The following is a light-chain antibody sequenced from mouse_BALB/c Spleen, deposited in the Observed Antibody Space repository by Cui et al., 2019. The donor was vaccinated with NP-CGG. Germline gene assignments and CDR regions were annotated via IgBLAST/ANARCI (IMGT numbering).Light chain of an antibody. J-gene: IGLJ1*01. Sequence: QAVVTQESALTTPPGETVTLTCHSSTGAVTTSNYANWVQEKPDHLFTGLIGGTNNRIPGVPARFSGSLIGDKAALTITGAQTEDEAIYFCVLWYSNHWVFGGGTKLTVL. CDR1: TGAVTTSNY. CDR3: VLWYSNHWV. CDR2: GTN. V-gene: IGLV1*01.